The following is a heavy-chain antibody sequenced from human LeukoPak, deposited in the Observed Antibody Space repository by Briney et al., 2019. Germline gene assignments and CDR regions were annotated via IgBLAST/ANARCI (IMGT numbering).Heavy chain of an antibody. CDR1: GGSISSYY. V-gene: IGHV4-59*01. Sequence: SETLSLTCTVSGGSISSYYWSWIRQPPGKGLEWIGYIYYSGSTNYNPSLKSRVTISVDTSKNQFSLKLSSVTAEDTTVYYCARDLSTEIVVVPAAPRAFDIWGQGTMVTVPS. D-gene: IGHD2-2*01. CDR3: ARDLSTEIVVVPAAPRAFDI. CDR2: IYYSGST. J-gene: IGHJ3*02.